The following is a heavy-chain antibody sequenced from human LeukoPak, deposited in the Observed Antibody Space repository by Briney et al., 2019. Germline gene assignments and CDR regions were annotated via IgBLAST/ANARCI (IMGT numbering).Heavy chain of an antibody. D-gene: IGHD3-10*01. CDR3: ARDLARVRGVIPFDY. CDR1: GGTFSSYA. CDR2: IIPILGIA. J-gene: IGHJ4*02. V-gene: IGHV1-69*04. Sequence: SVKVSCKASGGTFSSYAISWVRQAPGQGLEWMGRIIPILGIANYAQKFQGRVTITADKSTSTAYMELSSLRSEDTAVYYCARDLARVRGVIPFDYWGQGTLVTVSS.